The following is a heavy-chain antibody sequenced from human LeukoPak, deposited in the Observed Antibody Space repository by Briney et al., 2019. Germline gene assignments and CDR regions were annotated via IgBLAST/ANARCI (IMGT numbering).Heavy chain of an antibody. V-gene: IGHV4-38-2*02. CDR1: GYSISSGYY. CDR3: AREMYYYDSSGYYVSYFDY. D-gene: IGHD3-22*01. CDR2: IYHSGST. Sequence: PSETLSLACTVSGYSISSGYYWGWIRQPPGKGLEWIGSIYHSGSTYYNPSLKSRVTISVDTSKNQFSLKLSSVTAADTAVYYCAREMYYYDSSGYYVSYFDYWGQGTLVTVSS. J-gene: IGHJ4*02.